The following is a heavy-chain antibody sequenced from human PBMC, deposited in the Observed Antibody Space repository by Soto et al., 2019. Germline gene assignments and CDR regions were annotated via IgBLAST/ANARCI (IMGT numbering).Heavy chain of an antibody. CDR1: GYTFSTYA. J-gene: IGHJ4*02. D-gene: IGHD6-13*01. CDR2: ISVTDGST. CDR3: AKATYSNVYNFDY. Sequence: EVHLLESGGGLVQPGGSLRLSCAASGYTFSTYAMSWVRQAPGMGLEWVSAISVTDGSTYYADSVRGRFTISRDNSKNTLSLQMTSLRAEDTAVYYCAKATYSNVYNFDYWGQGTLVTVSS. V-gene: IGHV3-23*01.